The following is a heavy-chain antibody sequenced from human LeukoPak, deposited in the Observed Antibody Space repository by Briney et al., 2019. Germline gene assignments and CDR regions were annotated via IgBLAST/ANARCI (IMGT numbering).Heavy chain of an antibody. J-gene: IGHJ6*03. CDR2: IRYDGSNK. CDR1: GFTFSSYG. CDR3: ARASGPKYYYYYMDV. Sequence: PGGSLRLSCAASGFTFSSYGMHWVRQAPGKGLEWVAFIRYDGSNKYYADSVKGRFTISRDNAKNSLYLQMNSLRAEDTALYYCARASGPKYYYYYMDVWGKGTTVTVSS. V-gene: IGHV3-30*02. D-gene: IGHD3-3*01.